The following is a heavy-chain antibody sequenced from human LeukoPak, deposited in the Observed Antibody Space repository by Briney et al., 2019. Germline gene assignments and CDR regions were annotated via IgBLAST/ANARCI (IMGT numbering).Heavy chain of an antibody. CDR3: TREGEGRWLQSGY. J-gene: IGHJ4*02. D-gene: IGHD5-24*01. Sequence: SGTLSLTCAVSGGSISSSNWWSWVRQPPGKGLEWIGEIYHSGSTNYNPSLKSRVTISVDTSKNQFSLKLSSVTAADTAVYYCTREGEGRWLQSGYWGQGTLVTVSP. CDR2: IYHSGST. CDR1: GGSISSSNW. V-gene: IGHV4-4*02.